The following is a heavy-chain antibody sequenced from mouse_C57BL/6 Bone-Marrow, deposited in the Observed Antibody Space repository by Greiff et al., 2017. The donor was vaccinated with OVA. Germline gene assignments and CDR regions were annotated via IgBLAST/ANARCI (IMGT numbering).Heavy chain of an antibody. CDR2: IDPENGDT. CDR3: TTDYYGSSCHWYFDV. CDR1: GFNIKDDY. Sequence: VQLKESGAELVRPGASVKLSCTASGFNIKDDYMHWVKQRPEQGLEWIGWIDPENGDTEYASKFQGKATITADTSSNTAYLQLSSLTSEDTAVYYCTTDYYGSSCHWYFDVWGTGTTVTVSS. V-gene: IGHV14-4*01. D-gene: IGHD1-1*01. J-gene: IGHJ1*03.